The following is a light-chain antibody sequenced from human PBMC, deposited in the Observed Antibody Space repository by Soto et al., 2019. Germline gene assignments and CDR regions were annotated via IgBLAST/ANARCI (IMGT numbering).Light chain of an antibody. V-gene: IGKV3-15*01. CDR2: GAS. Sequence: EIVLTHSPATLSFSPVERANLSCGASQSVSSNLAWYQQKPGQAPRLLIYGASTRATGIPARFSGSGSGTEFTLTISSLQSEDFAVYYCQQYNNWPPITFGQGTRLEIK. J-gene: IGKJ5*01. CDR3: QQYNNWPPIT. CDR1: QSVSSN.